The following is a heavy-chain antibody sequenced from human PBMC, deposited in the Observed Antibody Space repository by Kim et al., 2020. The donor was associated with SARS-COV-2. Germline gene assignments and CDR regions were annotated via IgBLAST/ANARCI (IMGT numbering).Heavy chain of an antibody. J-gene: IGHJ4*02. Sequence: GGSLRLSCAASGFTISSYWMHWVRQAPGEGLVWVSRSNSDGSVTTYAASVKGRFTISRDNAKNTLYLQMNSLRADDTAVYYCARAPMVTACDYWGQGTLV. CDR1: GFTISSYW. D-gene: IGHD2-21*02. CDR3: ARAPMVTACDY. CDR2: SNSDGSVT. V-gene: IGHV3-74*01.